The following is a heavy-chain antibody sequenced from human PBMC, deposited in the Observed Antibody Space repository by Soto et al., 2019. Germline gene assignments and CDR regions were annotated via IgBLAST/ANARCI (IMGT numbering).Heavy chain of an antibody. CDR3: AKTPLRVGPIDY. D-gene: IGHD2-15*01. CDR1: GFIFSNYV. J-gene: IGHJ4*02. Sequence: DVQLLDSGGGLVQPGGSLRLSCAASGFIFSNYVMSWVRQTPGKGLEWVSGISGRGDNTYYADSVKGRFTVSRDNSKNTLYLTMDSLRAEDTALYYCAKTPLRVGPIDYWGQGTLVTVSS. V-gene: IGHV3-23*01. CDR2: ISGRGDNT.